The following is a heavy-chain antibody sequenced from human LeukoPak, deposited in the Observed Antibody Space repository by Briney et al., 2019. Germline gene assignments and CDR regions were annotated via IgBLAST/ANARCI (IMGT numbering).Heavy chain of an antibody. D-gene: IGHD3-10*01. CDR1: GYTFTSYY. J-gene: IGHJ4*02. V-gene: IGHV1-69*13. CDR3: ASTMVRGAEFDY. Sequence: SVKVSCKASGYTFTSYYMHWVRQAPGQGLEWMGGIIPIFGTANYAQKFQGRVTITADESTSTAYMELSSLRSEDTAVYYCASTMVRGAEFDYWGQGTLVTVSS. CDR2: IIPIFGTA.